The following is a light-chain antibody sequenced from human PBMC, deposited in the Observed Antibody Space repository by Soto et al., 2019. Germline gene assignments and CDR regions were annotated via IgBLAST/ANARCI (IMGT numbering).Light chain of an antibody. CDR2: EVT. CDR1: SSDVGGYDY. CDR3: TSYSTTSPYV. Sequence: QSALTQPASVSGSPGQSITISCTGTSSDVGGYDYVSWYQHHPGKAPKLVIFEVTNRPSGVSDRFSGSKSGNTASLTISGLQVEDEADYYFTSYSTTSPYVFGTGTKLTVL. J-gene: IGLJ1*01. V-gene: IGLV2-14*01.